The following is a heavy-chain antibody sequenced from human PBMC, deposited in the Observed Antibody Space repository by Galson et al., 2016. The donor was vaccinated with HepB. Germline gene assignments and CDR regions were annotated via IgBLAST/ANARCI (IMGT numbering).Heavy chain of an antibody. D-gene: IGHD3-10*01. V-gene: IGHV3-53*01. CDR2: IYSGGTT. J-gene: IGHJ4*02. CDR1: GFTVSNNY. Sequence: SLRLSCAASGFTVSNNYMTWVRQAPGKGLEYVSVIYSGGTTYYADSVKGRFTISRDNSRNTLYLQMNSLRTEDTAVYYCAKLPRFGVDSWGQGTLVTVSS. CDR3: AKLPRFGVDS.